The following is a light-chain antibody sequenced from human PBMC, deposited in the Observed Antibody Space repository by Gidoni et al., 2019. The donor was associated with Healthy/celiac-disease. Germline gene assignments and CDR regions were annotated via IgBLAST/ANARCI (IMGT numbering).Light chain of an antibody. V-gene: IGLV2-23*01. Sequence: QSALTQPAHVSGSPGQAITIPCTGTSRDVGSYNPVPWYQQHPGKAPKLMIYEGSKRPSGVSNRFSGSKSGNTASLTISGLQAEDEADYYCCSYAGSYNYVFGTGTKVTVL. CDR1: SRDVGSYNP. CDR2: EGS. CDR3: CSYAGSYNYV. J-gene: IGLJ1*01.